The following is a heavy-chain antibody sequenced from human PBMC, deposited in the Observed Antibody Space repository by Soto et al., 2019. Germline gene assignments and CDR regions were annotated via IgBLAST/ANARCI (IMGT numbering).Heavy chain of an antibody. CDR3: ARAPESSIAAPNWFDP. J-gene: IGHJ5*02. CDR2: IIPILGIA. Sequence: SVKVSCKASGGTFSSYTIGWVRQAPGQGLEWMGRIIPILGIANYAQKFQGRVTITADKSTSTAYMELSSLRSEDTAVYYCARAPESSIAAPNWFDPWGQGTLVT. V-gene: IGHV1-69*02. CDR1: GGTFSSYT. D-gene: IGHD6-6*01.